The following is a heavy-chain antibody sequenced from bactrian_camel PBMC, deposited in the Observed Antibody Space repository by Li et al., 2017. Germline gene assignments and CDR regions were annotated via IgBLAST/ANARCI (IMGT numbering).Heavy chain of an antibody. D-gene: IGHD7*01. Sequence: DVQLVESGGGSVQAGGSLRLSCAASGYTGSRYCMGWFRQAPGKEREGVAAIYTGDGRTRYGDFVKGRFTISRDNVKNIVHLQMNDLKAEDSAMYYCALDRRQTGGWNWLGQGTQVTVS. V-gene: IGHV3S40*01. CDR2: IYTGDGRT. CDR1: GYTGSRYC. J-gene: IGHJ4*01.